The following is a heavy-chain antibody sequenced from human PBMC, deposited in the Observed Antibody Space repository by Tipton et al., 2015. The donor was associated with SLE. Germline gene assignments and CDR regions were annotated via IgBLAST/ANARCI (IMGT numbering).Heavy chain of an antibody. D-gene: IGHD2-8*01. CDR2: TNPSGGLT. CDR3: ARRFTMVEYDAFGV. V-gene: IGHV1-46*01. J-gene: IGHJ3*01. CDR1: GYSLTSDY. Sequence: QLVQSGAEVKKPGASVKISCEASGYSLTSDYIHWVRQAPGHGLEWVGITNPSGGLTIAQRFQGRVTMPRDTSTSTVFMELTSLTSDDTAVYYCARRFTMVEYDAFGVWGQGTVVTVSS.